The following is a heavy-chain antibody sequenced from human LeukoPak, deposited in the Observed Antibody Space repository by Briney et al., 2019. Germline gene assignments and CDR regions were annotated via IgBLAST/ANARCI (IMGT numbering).Heavy chain of an antibody. CDR3: TTPPEYSRGYYFDY. CDR2: IKSKTDGGTT. Sequence: GGSLRLSCAASGFTFSNAWMSWVRQAPGKGLEWVGRIKSKTDGGTTDYAAPVKGRFTISRDDSKNTLYLQMNSLKTEDTAVYYCTTPPEYSRGYYFDYWGQGTMVTVSS. D-gene: IGHD6-6*01. J-gene: IGHJ4*02. CDR1: GFTFSNAW. V-gene: IGHV3-15*01.